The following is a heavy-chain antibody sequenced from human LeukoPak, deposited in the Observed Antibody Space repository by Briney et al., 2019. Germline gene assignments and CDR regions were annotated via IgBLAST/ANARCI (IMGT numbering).Heavy chain of an antibody. CDR2: ITRSSNYI. D-gene: IGHD3-22*01. V-gene: IGHV3-21*01. Sequence: GGSLRLSCAASGFTFSSYTMNWVRQAPGKGLEWVSSITRSSNYIYYADSVKGRFTISRDNAKKSLYLQMSSLRAEDTAVYYCARVHYYDSSGFDYWGQGTLVTVSS. CDR1: GFTFSSYT. CDR3: ARVHYYDSSGFDY. J-gene: IGHJ4*02.